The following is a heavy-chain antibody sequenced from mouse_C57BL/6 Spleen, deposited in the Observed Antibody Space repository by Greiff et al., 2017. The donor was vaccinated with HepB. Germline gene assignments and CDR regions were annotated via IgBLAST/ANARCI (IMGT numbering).Heavy chain of an antibody. CDR2: IDPSDSYT. CDR3: ARGYYGSSSYAMDY. Sequence: QVQLQQPGAELVRPGTSVKLSCKAFGYTFTSYWMHWVKQRPGQGLEWIGVIDPSDSYTNYNQKFKGKATLTVDTSSSTAYMQLSSLTSEDSAVYYCARGYYGSSSYAMDYWGQGTSVTVSS. D-gene: IGHD1-1*01. V-gene: IGHV1-59*01. CDR1: GYTFTSYW. J-gene: IGHJ4*01.